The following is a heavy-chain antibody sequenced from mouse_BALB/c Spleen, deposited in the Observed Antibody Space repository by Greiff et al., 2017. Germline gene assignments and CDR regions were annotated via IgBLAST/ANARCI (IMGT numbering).Heavy chain of an antibody. J-gene: IGHJ2*01. CDR2: INPSTGGT. CDR3: ASGLLWLRRGY. D-gene: IGHD2-2*01. CDR1: GYSFTDYY. Sequence: VQLQQSGPELVKTGASVKISCKASGYSFTDYYMHWVKQSPEKSFEWIGEINPSTGGTSYNQKFKGKATLTVDKSSSTAYMQLKSLTSEDSAVYYCASGLLWLRRGYWGQGTTLTVSS. V-gene: IGHV1-42*01.